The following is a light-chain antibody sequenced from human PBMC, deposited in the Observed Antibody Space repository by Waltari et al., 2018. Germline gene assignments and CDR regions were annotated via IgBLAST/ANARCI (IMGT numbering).Light chain of an antibody. Sequence: SSELTQDPAVSVALGQPVRITCQADSLRSYYASWYQQKPGQAPVLVIYGKNNRPSGIPDRFSGSSSGNTASLTITGAQAEDEADYYCNSRDSSGNHPHWVFGGGTKLTVL. J-gene: IGLJ3*02. CDR2: GKN. CDR1: SLRSYY. CDR3: NSRDSSGNHPHWV. V-gene: IGLV3-19*01.